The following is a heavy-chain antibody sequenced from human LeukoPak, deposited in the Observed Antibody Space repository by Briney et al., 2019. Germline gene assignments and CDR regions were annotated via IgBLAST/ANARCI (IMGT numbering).Heavy chain of an antibody. D-gene: IGHD3-10*01. V-gene: IGHV1-69*04. CDR2: IIPILGIA. CDR3: ASGRYGSEREEGAFDI. Sequence: SVKVFCKASGGTFSSYAISWVRQAPGQGLEWVGRIIPILGIANYAQKFQGRVTITADKSTSTAYMELSSLRSEDTAVYYCASGRYGSEREEGAFDIWGQGTMVTVSS. J-gene: IGHJ3*02. CDR1: GGTFSSYA.